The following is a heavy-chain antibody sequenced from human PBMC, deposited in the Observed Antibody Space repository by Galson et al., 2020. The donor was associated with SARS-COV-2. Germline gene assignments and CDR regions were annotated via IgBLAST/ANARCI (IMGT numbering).Heavy chain of an antibody. D-gene: IGHD6-13*01. V-gene: IGHV4-34*01. J-gene: IGHJ4*02. Sequence: SETLSLTCAVYGGSFSGYYWSWIRQPPGKGLEWIGEINHSGSTTYNPSLKSRVTISVDTSKNQFSLKLSSVTAADTAVYYCARASRGGSSWYGYWGQGTLVTVSS. CDR1: GGSFSGYY. CDR3: ARASRGGSSWYGY. CDR2: INHSGST.